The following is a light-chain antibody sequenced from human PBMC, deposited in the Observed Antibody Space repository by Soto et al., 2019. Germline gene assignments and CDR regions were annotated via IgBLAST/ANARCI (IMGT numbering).Light chain of an antibody. CDR1: QSVGDY. CDR3: QQRSDWPPIT. J-gene: IGKJ5*01. V-gene: IGKV3-11*01. CDR2: DAS. Sequence: TVLTHSPATLSLSPVERATLSCRASQSVGDYLAWYQQKPGQAPRLLIYDASNRAAGVPYRFRGSGSGTDFTLTISSVEPEDFGVYYCQQRSDWPPITFGQGTRLEIK.